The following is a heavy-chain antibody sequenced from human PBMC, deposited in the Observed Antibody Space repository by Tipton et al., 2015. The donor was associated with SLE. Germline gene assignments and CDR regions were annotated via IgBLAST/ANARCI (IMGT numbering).Heavy chain of an antibody. CDR2: IYHSGST. D-gene: IGHD2-2*01. CDR3: ARVGLKYQLGHWFDP. J-gene: IGHJ5*02. Sequence: TLSLTCAVYGGSFSGYYWSWIRQPPGKGLEWIGSIYHSGSTYYNPSLKSRVTISVDTSKNQFSLKLSSVTAADTAVYYCARVGLKYQLGHWFDPWGQGTLVTVSS. V-gene: IGHV4-34*01. CDR1: GGSFSGYY.